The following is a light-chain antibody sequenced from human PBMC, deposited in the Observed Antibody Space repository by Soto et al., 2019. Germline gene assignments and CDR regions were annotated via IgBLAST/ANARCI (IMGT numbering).Light chain of an antibody. J-gene: IGKJ4*01. CDR1: QSVSNN. CDR3: QQHNDWPLT. V-gene: IGKV3-15*01. Sequence: EIVMTQSTASLSVSPGERVTLSSRASQSVSNNLAWYQQKPGQAPRLLIYGATATATGIPARFSGSGSGTEFTLTISSLQSEDFAVYYCQQHNDWPLTFGGGTKVEIK. CDR2: GAT.